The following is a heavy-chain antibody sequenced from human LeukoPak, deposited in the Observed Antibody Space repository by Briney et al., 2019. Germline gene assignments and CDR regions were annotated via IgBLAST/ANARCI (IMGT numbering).Heavy chain of an antibody. CDR2: IIPIFGTA. J-gene: IGHJ5*02. V-gene: IGHV1-69*05. CDR3: ARDNYAGANWFDP. CDR1: AGTFSSYA. D-gene: IGHD1-7*01. Sequence: ASVKVSCKASAGTFSSYAISWVRQAPGQGLEWMGGIIPIFGTANYAQKFQGRVTITTDESTSTAYMELSSLRSEDTAVYYCARDNYAGANWFDPWGQGTLVTVSS.